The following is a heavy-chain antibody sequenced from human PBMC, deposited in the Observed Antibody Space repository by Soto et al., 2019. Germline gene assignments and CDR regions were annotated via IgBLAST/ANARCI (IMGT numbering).Heavy chain of an antibody. J-gene: IGHJ6*02. Sequence: GGSLRLSCAASGFTVSSKYMSWVRQAPGKGLEWVSLIQSGGPTYYADSVKGRFTISRDTSENTAYLQMNSLKTEDTAVYFCTSSLVGEWQYSRTYYYAMDVWGQGTTVTVSS. CDR1: GFTVSSKY. CDR3: TSSLVGEWQYSRTYYYAMDV. CDR2: IQSGGPT. V-gene: IGHV3-66*01. D-gene: IGHD3-10*01.